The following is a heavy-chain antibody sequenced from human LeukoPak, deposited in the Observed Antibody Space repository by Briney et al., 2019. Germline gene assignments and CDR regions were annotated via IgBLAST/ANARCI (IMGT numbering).Heavy chain of an antibody. Sequence: GGSLRLSCAASGFTFSYAWLNWVRQAPGKGLEWVSVIYSGGSTYYADSVEGRFTISRHTSKNTVYLYMNNLRPEDTAVYYCVRATSSLAFDIWGQGKKVTVSS. D-gene: IGHD6-6*01. J-gene: IGHJ3*02. CDR1: GFTFSYAW. CDR2: IYSGGST. V-gene: IGHV3-53*04. CDR3: VRATSSLAFDI.